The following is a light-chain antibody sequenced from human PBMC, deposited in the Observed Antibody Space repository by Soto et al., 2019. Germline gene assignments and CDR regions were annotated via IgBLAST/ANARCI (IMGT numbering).Light chain of an antibody. Sequence: QSALTQPRSVSGSPGQSVTISCTGTSSDVGGYNYVSWYQQHPGKAPKLMIYDVSKRPSGVPDRFSGSKSGNTASLTISGLLAEDEADYYCCSYAGSCYVFGTGTKLTVL. CDR3: CSYAGSCYV. CDR2: DVS. CDR1: SSDVGGYNY. V-gene: IGLV2-11*01. J-gene: IGLJ1*01.